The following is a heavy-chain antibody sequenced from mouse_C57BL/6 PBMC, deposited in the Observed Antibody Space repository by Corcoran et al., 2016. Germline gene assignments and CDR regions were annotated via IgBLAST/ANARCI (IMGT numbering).Heavy chain of an antibody. Sequence: QVQLQQSGAELVKPGASVKISCIASGYAFSSYCMNWVKQRPGKGLEWIGQIYPGDGDTNYNGKFKGKATLTADKSSCTAYMQLSSLTSEDSAVYFCARWGGNYRYYAMDYWGQGTSVTVSS. D-gene: IGHD2-1*01. J-gene: IGHJ4*01. CDR1: GYAFSSYC. CDR3: ARWGGNYRYYAMDY. CDR2: IYPGDGDT. V-gene: IGHV1-80*01.